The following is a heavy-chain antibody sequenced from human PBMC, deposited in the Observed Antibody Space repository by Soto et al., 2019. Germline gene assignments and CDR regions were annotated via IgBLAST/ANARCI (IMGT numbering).Heavy chain of an antibody. CDR1: GFTFSSYS. V-gene: IGHV3-21*01. CDR2: ISSSSSYI. J-gene: IGHJ3*02. Sequence: EVQLVESGGGLVKPGGSLRLSCAASGFTFSSYSMNWVRQAPWKGLEWVSSISSSSSYIYYADSVKGRFTISRDNAKKSLYLQMTSLRAEDTAVYYCAIDLLYGDSNGGGAFDIWGQGTMVTVSS. CDR3: AIDLLYGDSNGGGAFDI. D-gene: IGHD4-17*01.